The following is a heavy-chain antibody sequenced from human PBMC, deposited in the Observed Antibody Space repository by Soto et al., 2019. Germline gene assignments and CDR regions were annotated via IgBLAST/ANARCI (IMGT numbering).Heavy chain of an antibody. CDR2: ITGSGVST. Sequence: PGGSLRLSCAASGFTFLSYAMSWVRQAPGKGLEWVSSITGSGVSTFYAASVKGRFTISRDNSKNTLYLEMSSLRAEDTAIYFCAKGEIWFGDMNIHYWGQGTLVTVS. D-gene: IGHD3-10*01. J-gene: IGHJ4*02. V-gene: IGHV3-23*01. CDR3: AKGEIWFGDMNIHY. CDR1: GFTFLSYA.